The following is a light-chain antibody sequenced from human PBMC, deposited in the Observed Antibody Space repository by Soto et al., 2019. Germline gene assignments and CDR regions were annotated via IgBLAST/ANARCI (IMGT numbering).Light chain of an antibody. V-gene: IGKV1-5*01. CDR3: QQYDSSSPT. CDR1: QKTRVW. CDR2: DAS. Sequence: DIQMTQSPSTLSASVGDGVTITCRARQKTRVWLAWYQQRPGKAPKFLMYDASSLETGVPSRFSGSGSGTEFTLTIRSLQPDDSATYYCQQYDSSSPTFGQGTKLEIK. J-gene: IGKJ2*01.